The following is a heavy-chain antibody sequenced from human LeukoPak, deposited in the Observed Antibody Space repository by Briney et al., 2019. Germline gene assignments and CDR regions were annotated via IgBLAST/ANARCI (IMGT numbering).Heavy chain of an antibody. V-gene: IGHV3-23*01. CDR2: ISGSGGST. J-gene: IGHJ4*02. D-gene: IGHD1-26*01. CDR1: GFTFSSYS. Sequence: GGSLSLSCAASGFTFSSYSMNWVRQAPGKGLEWVSAISGSGGSTYYADSVKGRFTISRDNSKNTLYLQMNSLRAEDTAVYYCAKDLVSGSYNGPDYWGQGTLVTVSS. CDR3: AKDLVSGSYNGPDY.